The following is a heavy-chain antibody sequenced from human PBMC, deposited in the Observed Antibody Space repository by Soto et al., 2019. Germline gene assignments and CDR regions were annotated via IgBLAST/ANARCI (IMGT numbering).Heavy chain of an antibody. V-gene: IGHV3-49*03. D-gene: IGHD3-10*01. CDR1: GFTFGDYA. CDR2: IRSKAYGGTT. Sequence: GGSLRLSCTASGFTFGDYAMSWFRQAPGKGLEWVGFIRSKAYGGTTEYAASVKGRFTISRDDSKSIAYLQMNSLKTEDTAVYYCTSGSPRSTSLWFGEGLAAFDIWGQGTMVTVSS. J-gene: IGHJ3*02. CDR3: TSGSPRSTSLWFGEGLAAFDI.